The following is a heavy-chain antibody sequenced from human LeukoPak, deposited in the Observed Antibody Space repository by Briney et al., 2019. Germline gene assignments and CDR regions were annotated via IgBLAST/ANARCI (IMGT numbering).Heavy chain of an antibody. Sequence: TGGSLRLSCAASGFTFSSYSMNWVRQAPGKGLEWVSYISSSSSTIYYADSVKGRFTISRDNAKNSLYLQMNSLRAEDTAVYYCARHIGYCSGGSCPYDYWGQGTLVTVSS. V-gene: IGHV3-48*04. CDR2: ISSSSSTI. D-gene: IGHD2-15*01. J-gene: IGHJ4*02. CDR1: GFTFSSYS. CDR3: ARHIGYCSGGSCPYDY.